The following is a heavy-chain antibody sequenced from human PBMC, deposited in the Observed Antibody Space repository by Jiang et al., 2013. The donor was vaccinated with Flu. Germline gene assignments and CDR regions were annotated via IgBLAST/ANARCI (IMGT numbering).Heavy chain of an antibody. V-gene: IGHV4-4*02. Sequence: GTLSLTCAVSAGSISSDNWWTWVRQTPGKGLEWIGEIYHSGTTNYNPSLKSRVIISVDKSKDQFSLMLSSVTAADTAVYYCARRTRYQLPGDYYYGMDVWGQGTTVTVSS. CDR3: ARRTRYQLPGDYYYGMDV. CDR1: AGSISSDNW. CDR2: IYHSGTT. D-gene: IGHD2-2*01. J-gene: IGHJ6*02.